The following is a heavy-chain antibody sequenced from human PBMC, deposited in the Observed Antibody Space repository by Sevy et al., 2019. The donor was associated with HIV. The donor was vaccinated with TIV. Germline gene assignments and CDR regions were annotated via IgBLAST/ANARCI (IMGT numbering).Heavy chain of an antibody. Sequence: SETLSLTCTVSGGSVTSDTYYWTWIRQPPGKGLEFIGYIYYNVRINYNPSLKSRVTISVDTSKNQFSLKLTSVTAADTAVYYCTRLGGLTDYGMHVWGQGTTVTVSS. J-gene: IGHJ6*02. D-gene: IGHD1-26*01. CDR2: IYYNVRI. CDR3: TRLGGLTDYGMHV. V-gene: IGHV4-61*01. CDR1: GGSVTSDTYY.